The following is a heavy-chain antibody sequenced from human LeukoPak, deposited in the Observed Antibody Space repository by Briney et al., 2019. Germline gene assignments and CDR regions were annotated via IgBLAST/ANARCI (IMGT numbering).Heavy chain of an antibody. D-gene: IGHD1-1*01. J-gene: IGHJ4*02. CDR3: ARDRRGTFDY. CDR2: IYYSGST. Sequence: SETLSLTCTVSGGSISSYYWSWIRQSPGKGLEWIGSIYYSGSTYYNPSLKSRVTISVDTSKNQFSLKLSSVTAADTAVYYCARDRRGTFDYWGQGTLVTVSS. CDR1: GGSISSYY. V-gene: IGHV4-39*07.